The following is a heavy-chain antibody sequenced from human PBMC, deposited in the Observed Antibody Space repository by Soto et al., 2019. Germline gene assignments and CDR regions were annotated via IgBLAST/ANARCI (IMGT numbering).Heavy chain of an antibody. D-gene: IGHD3-22*01. CDR3: AKEWVYDSSGWSFDY. Sequence: QVQLVESGGGVVQPGRSLRLSCAASGFTFSSYGMHWVRQAPGKGLEWVAVISYDGSNKYYADSLKGRFTISRDNSKNTPYLQMNSLRVEDTAVYYCAKEWVYDSSGWSFDYWGQGTLVTVSS. J-gene: IGHJ4*02. CDR1: GFTFSSYG. CDR2: ISYDGSNK. V-gene: IGHV3-30*18.